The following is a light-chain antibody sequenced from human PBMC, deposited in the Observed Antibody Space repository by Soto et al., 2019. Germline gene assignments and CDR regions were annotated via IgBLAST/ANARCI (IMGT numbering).Light chain of an antibody. J-gene: IGKJ3*01. V-gene: IGKV3-20*01. CDR3: QQDGSSPPRFT. CDR2: GAS. CDR1: QSLSSSY. Sequence: EIVLTQSPGTLSLSPGERATLSCRASQSLSSSYLAWYQQKPGQAPRLLIYGASSRAAGIPDRFSGSGSGTDFTLTISRLEPEDFAVYYCQQDGSSPPRFTFGPGTKVDIK.